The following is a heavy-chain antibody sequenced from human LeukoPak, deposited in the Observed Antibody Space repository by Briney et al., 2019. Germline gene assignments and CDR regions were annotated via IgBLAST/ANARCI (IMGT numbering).Heavy chain of an antibody. J-gene: IGHJ4*02. Sequence: GGSLRLSCAASGFTFSSYEMNWVRQAPGKGLEWVSYISSSGSTIYYADSVKGRFTISRDNAKNSLYLQMNSLRAEDTAVYYCASTRHYGSGSPDYWGQGTLATVSS. CDR2: ISSSGSTI. CDR1: GFTFSSYE. V-gene: IGHV3-48*03. CDR3: ASTRHYGSGSPDY. D-gene: IGHD3-10*01.